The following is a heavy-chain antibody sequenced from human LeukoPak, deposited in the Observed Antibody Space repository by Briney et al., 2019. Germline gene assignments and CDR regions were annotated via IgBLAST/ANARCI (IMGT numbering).Heavy chain of an antibody. Sequence: GGSLRLSCAASGFTFSDYYMSWIRQAPGKGLEWVSVIYSGGSTYYADSVKGRFTISRDNSKNTLYLQMNSLRAEDTAVYYCARSPRGYFDYWGQGTLVTVSS. CDR2: IYSGGST. CDR1: GFTFSDYY. J-gene: IGHJ4*02. D-gene: IGHD3-10*01. CDR3: ARSPRGYFDY. V-gene: IGHV3-53*01.